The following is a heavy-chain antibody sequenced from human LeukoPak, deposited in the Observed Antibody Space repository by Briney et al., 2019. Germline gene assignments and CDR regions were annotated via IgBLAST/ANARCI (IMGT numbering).Heavy chain of an antibody. D-gene: IGHD2/OR15-2a*01. CDR1: GFTFRSYG. CDR2: INRDGSSK. V-gene: IGHV3-74*01. Sequence: GGSLRLSCAASGFTFRSYGMTWVRQAPGKGLVWVSRINRDGSSKTYADSVKGRFTISRDNAKNTLYLQMNSLRAEDTAVYYCARDFLYFRGGSWGQGTLVTVSS. CDR3: ARDFLYFRGGS. J-gene: IGHJ4*02.